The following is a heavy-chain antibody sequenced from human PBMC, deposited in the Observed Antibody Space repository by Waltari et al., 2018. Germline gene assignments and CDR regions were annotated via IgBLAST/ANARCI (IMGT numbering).Heavy chain of an antibody. Sequence: EVQLVQSGAEVKKPGATVKIACKVSGYTFTDYYLHWVHQAPGKGLEWMGLVDPEDGETIYAEKCQGRVTITADTSTDTAYMELSSLRSEDTAVYYCATDSRVDTGAFEIWGQGTMVTVSS. CDR2: VDPEDGET. CDR3: ATDSRVDTGAFEI. CDR1: GYTFTDYY. V-gene: IGHV1-69-2*01. D-gene: IGHD5-18*01. J-gene: IGHJ3*02.